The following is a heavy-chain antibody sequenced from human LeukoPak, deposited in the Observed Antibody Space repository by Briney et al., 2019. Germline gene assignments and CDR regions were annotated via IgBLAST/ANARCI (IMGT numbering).Heavy chain of an antibody. J-gene: IGHJ6*03. Sequence: ASVKVSCKAPGYTFNSYDINWVREATGQGLEWMGWMNPNSGNTGYAQKFQGRVTMTRNTSISTAYMELSSLRSEDTAVYYCARGAGRYPFYYYYMDVWGKGTTVTVSS. D-gene: IGHD3-16*02. CDR2: MNPNSGNT. CDR1: GYTFNSYD. CDR3: ARGAGRYPFYYYYMDV. V-gene: IGHV1-8*01.